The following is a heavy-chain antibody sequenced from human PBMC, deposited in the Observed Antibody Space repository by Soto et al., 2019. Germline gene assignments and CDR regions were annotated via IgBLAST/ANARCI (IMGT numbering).Heavy chain of an antibody. CDR3: ARSVAVPGAHMDY. J-gene: IGHJ4*02. CDR1: GGSISGSY. D-gene: IGHD6-19*01. CDR2: VYYTGST. Sequence: SETLSLTCSVSGGSISGSYWSWIRQSPGKGLEWLGYVYYTGSTNYSPSLRSRVSISVDTSKNEFSLRLSSVTAADTAVYFCARSVAVPGAHMDYWGQGTQVTVSS. V-gene: IGHV4-59*01.